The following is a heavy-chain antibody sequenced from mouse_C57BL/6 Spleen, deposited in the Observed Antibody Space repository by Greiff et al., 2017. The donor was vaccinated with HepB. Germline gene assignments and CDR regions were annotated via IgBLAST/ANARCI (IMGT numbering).Heavy chain of an antibody. V-gene: IGHV1-9*01. D-gene: IGHD1-1*01. CDR2: ILPGSGST. J-gene: IGHJ1*03. Sequence: QVHVKQSGAELMKPGASVKLSCKATGYTLTGYWIEWVKQRPGNGLEWIGEILPGSGSTNYNEKFKGKATFTADTSSNTAYMQLSSLTTEDSAIYYCARRTPTVVAKDWYFDVWGTGTTVTVSS. CDR1: GYTLTGYW. CDR3: ARRTPTVVAKDWYFDV.